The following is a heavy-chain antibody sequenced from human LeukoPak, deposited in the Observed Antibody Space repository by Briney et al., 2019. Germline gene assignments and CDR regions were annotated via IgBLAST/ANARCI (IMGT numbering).Heavy chain of an antibody. CDR3: ARHYFDSGSYPLDY. D-gene: IGHD3-10*01. J-gene: IGHJ4*02. Sequence: SETLSLTCTVSGGSISNCYWSWIRQPPGKGLEWIGYIYYSGKTKYNPSLESRVTISVDTSKNNFSLNLSSVTAADTAVYYCARHYFDSGSYPLDYWGQGTLVTVSS. CDR1: GGSISNCY. V-gene: IGHV4-59*01. CDR2: IYYSGKT.